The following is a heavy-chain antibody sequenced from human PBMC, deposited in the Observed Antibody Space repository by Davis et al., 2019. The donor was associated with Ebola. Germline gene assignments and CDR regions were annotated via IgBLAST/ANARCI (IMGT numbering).Heavy chain of an antibody. CDR1: GYTFTGYY. CDR2: INPNSGGT. D-gene: IGHD3-3*01. Sequence: ASVKVSCKASGYTFTGYYMHWVRQAPGQGLEWMGWINPNSGGTNYAQKFQGWVTMTRDTSISTAYMELSRLRSDDTAVYYCARSPLGRSGARYYMDVWGKGTTVTVSS. V-gene: IGHV1-2*04. CDR3: ARSPLGRSGARYYMDV. J-gene: IGHJ6*03.